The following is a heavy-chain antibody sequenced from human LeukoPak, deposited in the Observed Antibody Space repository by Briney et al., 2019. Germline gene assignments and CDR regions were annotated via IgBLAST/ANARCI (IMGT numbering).Heavy chain of an antibody. D-gene: IGHD1-14*01. CDR1: GLTFSRDW. V-gene: IGHV3-7*05. CDR3: AGNPYRPLQY. Sequence: GGSLRLSCVALGLTFSRDWMSWVRQAPGKGLEWLANIKHDGSETNYVDSVKGRFTISRDNSKNTLYLQMNSLRAEDTAVYYCAGNPYRPLQYWGQGTLVTVSS. CDR2: IKHDGSET. J-gene: IGHJ4*02.